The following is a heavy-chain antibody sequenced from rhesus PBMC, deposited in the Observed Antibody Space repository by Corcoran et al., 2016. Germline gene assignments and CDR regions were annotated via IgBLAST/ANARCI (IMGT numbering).Heavy chain of an antibody. Sequence: QVQLQESGPAVVKPSETLSLTCAVPGGSISSSNWWDGIRQFPGKGLEWIGYITGSSGNTYYNPSLKSRVTISPDTSKNQLSLKLTSVTAADSAVYYCSRNNEFWGQGALVTVSS. J-gene: IGHJ1*01. CDR3: SRNNEF. V-gene: IGHV4-65*01. CDR1: GGSISSSNW. CDR2: ITGSSGNT.